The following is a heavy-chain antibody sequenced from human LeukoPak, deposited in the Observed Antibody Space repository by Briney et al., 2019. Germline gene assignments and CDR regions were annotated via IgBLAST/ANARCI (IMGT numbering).Heavy chain of an antibody. J-gene: IGHJ3*02. CDR2: IIPIFGTA. Sequence: ASVKVSCKASGGTFSSYAISWVRQAPGQGLEWMGGIIPIFGTANYAQKFQGRVTITTDESTSTAYMELSSLRSEDTAVYYCARDKMGPLSIAACPHFPFDIWGQGTMVTVSS. CDR1: GGTFSSYA. CDR3: ARDKMGPLSIAACPHFPFDI. D-gene: IGHD6-6*01. V-gene: IGHV1-69*05.